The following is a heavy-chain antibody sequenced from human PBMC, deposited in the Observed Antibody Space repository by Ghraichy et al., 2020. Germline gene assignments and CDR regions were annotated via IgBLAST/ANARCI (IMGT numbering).Heavy chain of an antibody. J-gene: IGHJ5*01. CDR2: INSDGSST. Sequence: GVLRLSCAASGFTFTNYWMHWVRQAPGKGLVWVSRINSDGSSTSYADSVKGRFTISRDNAKNTLYLQMNSLRAEDTAVYFCAKASGYYDTGAYFDFWGQGTLVTVSS. CDR3: AKASGYYDTGAYFDF. D-gene: IGHD3-16*01. CDR1: GFTFTNYW. V-gene: IGHV3-74*01.